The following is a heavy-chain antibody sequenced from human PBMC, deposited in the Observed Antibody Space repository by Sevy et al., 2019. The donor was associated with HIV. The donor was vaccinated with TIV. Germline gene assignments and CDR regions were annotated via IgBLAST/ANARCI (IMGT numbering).Heavy chain of an antibody. CDR1: GFNVNDIY. D-gene: IGHD3-16*01. CDR3: ARDWGVGNYRAMDV. J-gene: IGHJ6*02. V-gene: IGHV3-53*01. Sequence: GGSLGLSCAASGFNVNDIYINWVRQAPGKGLEWVSVMYSGGGTYYADSVKGRFTISRDDSKNTLYLQMSSLRVEDAAVYYCARDWGVGNYRAMDVWGPGTTVTVSS. CDR2: MYSGGGT.